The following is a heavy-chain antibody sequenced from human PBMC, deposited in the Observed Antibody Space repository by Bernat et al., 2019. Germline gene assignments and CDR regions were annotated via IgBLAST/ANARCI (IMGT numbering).Heavy chain of an antibody. CDR3: VKGYPGDSSWGWG. V-gene: IGHV3-9*01. CDR1: GFSFDDHA. Sequence: EVQLVESGGGLVQPGRSLRLSCAASGFSFDDHAMHWVRQAPGKGLEWVSSISWNSGSIGYADSVKGRFTISRDNAKNALYLQMNSLRAEDTALYYCVKGYPGDSSWGWGWGQGALVTVSS. D-gene: IGHD6-13*01. J-gene: IGHJ4*02. CDR2: ISWNSGSI.